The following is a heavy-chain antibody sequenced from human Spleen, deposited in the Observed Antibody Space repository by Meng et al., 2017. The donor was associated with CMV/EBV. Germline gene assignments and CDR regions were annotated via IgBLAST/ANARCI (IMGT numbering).Heavy chain of an antibody. CDR3: AKVLGVRGARYFDY. J-gene: IGHJ4*02. CDR2: ISGSGGST. V-gene: IGHV3-23*01. CDR1: GFPFCSYA. Sequence: APGFPFCSYALSWVRPAPGKGLEWVSAISGSGGSTYYADSVKGRFTISRDNSKNTLYLQMNSLRAEDTAVYYCAKVLGVRGARYFDYWGQGTLVTVSS. D-gene: IGHD3-10*01.